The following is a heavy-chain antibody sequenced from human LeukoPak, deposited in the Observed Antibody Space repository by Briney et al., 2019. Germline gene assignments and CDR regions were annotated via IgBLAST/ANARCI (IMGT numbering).Heavy chain of an antibody. J-gene: IGHJ4*02. D-gene: IGHD6-13*01. CDR3: ARSSSWYWHYFDY. CDR2: IKQDGSEK. CDR1: GFTFSSYW. V-gene: IGHV3-7*01. Sequence: PGGSLRLSCAASGFTFSSYWMSWVRQAPGKGLEWVANIKQDGSEKYYVDSVKGRFTTSRDNAKNSLYLQMNSLRAEDTAVYYCARSSSWYWHYFDYWGQGTLVTVSS.